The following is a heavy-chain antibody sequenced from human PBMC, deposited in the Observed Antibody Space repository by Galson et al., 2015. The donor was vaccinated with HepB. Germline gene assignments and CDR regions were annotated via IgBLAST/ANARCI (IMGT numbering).Heavy chain of an antibody. CDR1: GGTFSSYT. CDR3: ARQYSSGPYNWFDP. Sequence: SVKVSCKASGGTFSSYTISWVRQAPGQGLEWMGRIIPILGIANYAQKFQGRVTITADKSTSTAYMELSSLRSEDTAVYYCARQYSSGPYNWFDPWGQGTLVTVSS. J-gene: IGHJ5*02. V-gene: IGHV1-69*02. D-gene: IGHD6-19*01. CDR2: IIPILGIA.